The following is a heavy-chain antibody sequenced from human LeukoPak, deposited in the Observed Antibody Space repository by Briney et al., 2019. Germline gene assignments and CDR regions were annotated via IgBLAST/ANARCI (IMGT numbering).Heavy chain of an antibody. CDR2: IRSKAYGGTT. V-gene: IGHV3-49*03. D-gene: IGHD6-13*01. Sequence: GGSLRLSCTASGFTFGDYAMSWFRQAPGKGLEWVGFIRSKAYGGTTEYAASVKGRFTISRDDSKSIAYLQMNSLKTEDTAVHYCTRRRAAAGRFDYWGQGTLVTVSS. J-gene: IGHJ4*02. CDR3: TRRRAAAGRFDY. CDR1: GFTFGDYA.